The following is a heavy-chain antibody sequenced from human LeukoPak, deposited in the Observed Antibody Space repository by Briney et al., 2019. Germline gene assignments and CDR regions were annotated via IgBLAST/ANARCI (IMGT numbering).Heavy chain of an antibody. V-gene: IGHV3-7*01. Sequence: GGSLRLSCAASGFTFSSYWMSWVRQAPGQGLEWAANIKEDGTHKYYVGSVRGRFTISRDNAKNSLYLQMNSLRAEDTAIYYCASEARGTRAAFDVWGQGTMVTVFS. D-gene: IGHD2-8*01. CDR2: IKEDGTHK. CDR3: ASEARGTRAAFDV. J-gene: IGHJ3*01. CDR1: GFTFSSYW.